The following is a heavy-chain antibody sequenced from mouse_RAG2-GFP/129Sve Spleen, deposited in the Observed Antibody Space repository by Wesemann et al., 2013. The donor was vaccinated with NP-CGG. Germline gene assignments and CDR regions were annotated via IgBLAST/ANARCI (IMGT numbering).Heavy chain of an antibody. D-gene: IGHD2-4*01. CDR3: TRRGYDYDDYAMDY. V-gene: IGHV1S81*02. Sequence: QVQLQQSGAELGEAWGFSEVVLQGLLATPSPATICTGVKQRPGQGLEWIGEINPSNGGTNFNEKFKSKATLTVDKSSSTAYMQLSSLTSEDSAVYYCTRRGYDYDDYAMDYWGQGTSVTVSS. J-gene: IGHJ4*01. CDR1: ATPSPAT. CDR2: INPSNGGT.